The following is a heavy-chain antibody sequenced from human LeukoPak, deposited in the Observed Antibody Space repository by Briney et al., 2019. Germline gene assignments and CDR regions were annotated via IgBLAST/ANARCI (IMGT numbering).Heavy chain of an antibody. Sequence: GGSLRLSCAASGFTFSSYSMNWVRQAPGKGLEWVGRIKSKTDGGTTDYAAPVKGRFTISRDDSENTLYLQMNSLKTEDTAVYYCTTDGPGYYYDSSGSPPLWGQGTLVTVSS. CDR1: GFTFSSYS. J-gene: IGHJ4*02. CDR2: IKSKTDGGTT. CDR3: TTDGPGYYYDSSGSPPL. V-gene: IGHV3-15*01. D-gene: IGHD3-22*01.